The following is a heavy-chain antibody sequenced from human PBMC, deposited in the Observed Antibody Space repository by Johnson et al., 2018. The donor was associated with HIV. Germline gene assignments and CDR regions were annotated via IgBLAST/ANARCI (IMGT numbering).Heavy chain of an antibody. D-gene: IGHD5-18*01. V-gene: IGHV3-30*04. CDR3: ARGGIIQDAVDI. Sequence: QMQLVESGGGVVQPGRSLRLSCVASGFTFSSYTMHWVRQAPGKGLEWVAVISYDGSNKYFADSVTGLFTISRDNSKNTLYLQMSRLRAEDTAVYYCARGGIIQDAVDIWGQGTMVTVSS. CDR2: ISYDGSNK. J-gene: IGHJ3*02. CDR1: GFTFSSYT.